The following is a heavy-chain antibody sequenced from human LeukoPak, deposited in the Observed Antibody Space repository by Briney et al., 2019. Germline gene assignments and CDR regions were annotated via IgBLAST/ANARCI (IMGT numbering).Heavy chain of an antibody. CDR2: MNPNSGNT. J-gene: IGHJ3*02. CDR3: ARTCGGDCYPILVHAFDI. D-gene: IGHD2-21*02. CDR1: GYTFTSYD. Sequence: ASVKVSCKASGYTFTSYDINWVRQATGQGLEWMGWMNPNSGNTGYAQKLQGRVTITRNTSISTAYMELSSLRSEDTAVYYCARTCGGDCYPILVHAFDIWGQGTMVTVSS. V-gene: IGHV1-8*03.